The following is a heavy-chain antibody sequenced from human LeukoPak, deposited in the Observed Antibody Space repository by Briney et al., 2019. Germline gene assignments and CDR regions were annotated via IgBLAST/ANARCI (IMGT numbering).Heavy chain of an antibody. D-gene: IGHD6-13*01. CDR3: ARFGSSSWYESDP. Sequence: SETLSLTCTVSGGSISSYYWSWIRQPPGKGLEWIGYIYYSGSTNYNPSLKSRVTISVDTSKNQFSLKLSSVTAADTAVYYCARFGSSSWYESDPWGQGTLVTVSS. CDR2: IYYSGST. J-gene: IGHJ5*02. V-gene: IGHV4-59*08. CDR1: GGSISSYY.